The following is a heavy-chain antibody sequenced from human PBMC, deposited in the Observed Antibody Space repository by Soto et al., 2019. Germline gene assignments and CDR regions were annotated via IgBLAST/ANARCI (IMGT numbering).Heavy chain of an antibody. CDR3: ARTDTGGTYFEF. D-gene: IGHD3-16*01. Sequence: QVQLVESGEGVVQPGMSLRLSCADSGFTFSEYDMHWVRQAPGKGLEWVALISYLGTKTDYADSVKGRFTISRDNFKKSVSLQMESLRAEDSAVYFCARTDTGGTYFEFWGRGTLVTVSS. V-gene: IGHV3-33*08. CDR1: GFTFSEYD. J-gene: IGHJ4*02. CDR2: ISYLGTKT.